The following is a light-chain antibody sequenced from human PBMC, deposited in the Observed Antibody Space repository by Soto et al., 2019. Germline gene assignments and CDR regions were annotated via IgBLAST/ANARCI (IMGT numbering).Light chain of an antibody. CDR2: AIY. CDR1: QGIRND. V-gene: IGKV1-6*01. J-gene: IGKJ1*01. Sequence: AIQMTQSPSSLSASVGDMVTITCRASQGIRNDLGWYQPKPGKAPKLLIFAIYNLQSGIPSRFSGSGSGTDFTLTISSLQPEDFATYFCLQDYTSPRTFGQGTKVEMK. CDR3: LQDYTSPRT.